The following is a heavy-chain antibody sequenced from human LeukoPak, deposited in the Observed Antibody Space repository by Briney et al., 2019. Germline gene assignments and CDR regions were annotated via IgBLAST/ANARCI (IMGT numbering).Heavy chain of an antibody. V-gene: IGHV4-31*03. CDR3: ARHYGESSSWYERMVGGHYGMDV. CDR2: IYYSGST. D-gene: IGHD6-13*01. J-gene: IGHJ6*01. CDR1: GGSISSGSYY. Sequence: SQTLSLTCTVSGGSISSGSYYWSWIRQHPGKGLEWIGYIYYSGSTNYNPSLKSRVTISVDTSKNQFSLKLSSVTAADTAVYYCARHYGESSSWYERMVGGHYGMDVWGQGTTVTVSS.